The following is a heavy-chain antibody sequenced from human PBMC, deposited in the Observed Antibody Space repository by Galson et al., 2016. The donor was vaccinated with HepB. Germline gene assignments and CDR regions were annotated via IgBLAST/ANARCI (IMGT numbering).Heavy chain of an antibody. CDR2: ISGYNDNT. J-gene: IGHJ3*01. CDR1: GYTFTHYS. Sequence: SVKVSCKASGYTFTHYSITWVRQAPGQGLEWMGWISGYNDNTNYAEKFQGRVTLTTDTSTSTAYMELRSLRSDDTAIYYCARVRSLRFLDWLSDACDFWGQGTMVTVSS. CDR3: ARVRSLRFLDWLSDACDF. V-gene: IGHV1-18*01. D-gene: IGHD3/OR15-3a*01.